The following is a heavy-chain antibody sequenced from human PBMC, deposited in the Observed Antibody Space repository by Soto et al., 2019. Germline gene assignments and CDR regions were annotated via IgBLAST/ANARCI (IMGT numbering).Heavy chain of an antibody. D-gene: IGHD2-8*02. CDR2: INHTGSS. Sequence: SETLSLTCAVSGGSITSNWWCWIRQPPGTGLEWIGEINHTGSSNYNPSLKSRVTISIDTSKNQFSLKLTSVTAADTAVYYCARDKITGLLDYWGQGTLVTVSS. CDR3: ARDKITGLLDY. V-gene: IGHV4-4*02. CDR1: GGSITSNW. J-gene: IGHJ4*02.